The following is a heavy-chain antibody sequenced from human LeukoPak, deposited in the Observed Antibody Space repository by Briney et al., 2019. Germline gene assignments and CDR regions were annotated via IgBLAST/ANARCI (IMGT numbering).Heavy chain of an antibody. V-gene: IGHV1-18*04. CDR1: GYTFTSYG. J-gene: IGHJ3*02. CDR3: ARVLGRDTTPDAFDI. CDR2: ISAYNGNT. Sequence: ASVKVSCKASGYTFTSYGISWVRQAPGQGLEWMGWISAYNGNTNYAQKLQGRVTMTTDTSTSTAYMELRSLRSDDTAVYYCARVLGRDTTPDAFDIWGQGIMVTVSS. D-gene: IGHD1-1*01.